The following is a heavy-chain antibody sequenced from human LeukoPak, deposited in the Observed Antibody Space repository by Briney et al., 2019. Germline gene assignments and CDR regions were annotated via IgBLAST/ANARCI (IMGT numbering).Heavy chain of an antibody. D-gene: IGHD2-21*02. V-gene: IGHV4-59*01. CDR2: IYYSGST. CDR3: ARGPYCGGDCYSMDY. J-gene: IGHJ4*02. Sequence: SETLSLTCTVSGGSISSYYWSWIRQPPGKGLEWIGYIYYSGSTNYNPSLKSRVTVSVDTSKNQFSLKLSSVTAADTAVYYCARGPYCGGDCYSMDYWGQGTLVTVSS. CDR1: GGSISSYY.